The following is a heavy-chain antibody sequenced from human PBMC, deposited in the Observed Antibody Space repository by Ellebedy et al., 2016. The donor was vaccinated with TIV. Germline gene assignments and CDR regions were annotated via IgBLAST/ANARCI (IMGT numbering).Heavy chain of an antibody. CDR1: GGFISSSSYY. J-gene: IGHJ4*02. V-gene: IGHV4-39*01. D-gene: IGHD6-6*01. Sequence: MPSETLSLTCIVSGGFISSSSYYWGWIRQPPGKGLEWIGSIYYSGSTYYTPSLKSRFTIYLDTSRNQYYLKLSSVTAADTAVYYCARHLHSSSSSPLDFWGQGTLVTVSS. CDR2: IYYSGST. CDR3: ARHLHSSSSSPLDF.